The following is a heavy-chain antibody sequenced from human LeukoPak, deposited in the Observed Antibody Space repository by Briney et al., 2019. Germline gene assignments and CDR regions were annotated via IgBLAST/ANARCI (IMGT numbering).Heavy chain of an antibody. V-gene: IGHV3-15*01. CDR2: INSKTDGGTT. CDR3: TTGQGYYYDSSGPIDY. D-gene: IGHD3-22*01. J-gene: IGHJ4*02. CDR1: GINFSKAW. Sequence: GGSLRLSCAASGINFSKAWMSWVRQAPGKGLERVGRINSKTDGGTTDYAAPVRGRFTISRDDSENTLYLQMNSLKIEDTAVYYCTTGQGYYYDSSGPIDYWGQGTLVTVSS.